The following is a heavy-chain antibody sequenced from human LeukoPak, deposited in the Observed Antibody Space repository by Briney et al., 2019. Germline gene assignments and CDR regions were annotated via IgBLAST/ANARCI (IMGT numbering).Heavy chain of an antibody. Sequence: SETLSLTCTVSGGSISTYYWSWIRQPPGKGLEWIGYIYYSGNTNYNPSLKSRVTISVDTSKNQFSLKLSSVTAADTAVYYCARYSSSWYYFDYWGQGTLVTVSS. CDR2: IYYSGNT. CDR1: GGSISTYY. CDR3: ARYSSSWYYFDY. D-gene: IGHD6-13*01. J-gene: IGHJ4*02. V-gene: IGHV4-59*01.